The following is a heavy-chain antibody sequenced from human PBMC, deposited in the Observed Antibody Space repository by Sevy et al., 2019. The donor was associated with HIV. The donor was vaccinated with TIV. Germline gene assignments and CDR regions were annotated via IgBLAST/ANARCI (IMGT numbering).Heavy chain of an antibody. D-gene: IGHD2-8*01. V-gene: IGHV3-23*01. CDR1: EFTFSKYS. Sequence: GGSLRLSCAASEFTFSKYSMSWVRQAPGKGLEWVSTLSFGCGRINYADSVKGRFTISRDDSKNTLYLQMNSLRADDTAVYYCAREGCTKPHDYWGQGTLVTVSS. CDR2: LSFGCGRI. J-gene: IGHJ4*02. CDR3: AREGCTKPHDY.